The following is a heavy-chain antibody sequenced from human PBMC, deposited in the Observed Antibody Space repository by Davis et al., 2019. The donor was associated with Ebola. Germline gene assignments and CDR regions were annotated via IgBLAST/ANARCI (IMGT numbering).Heavy chain of an antibody. J-gene: IGHJ5*02. CDR2: IYYSGST. V-gene: IGHV4-31*03. D-gene: IGHD6-19*01. Sequence: MPSETLSLTCTVSGGSISSGGYYWSWIRQHPGKGLEWIGYIYYSGSTYYNPSLKSRVTISVDTSKNQFSLKLSSVTAADTAVYYCARVYSSGWYGWFDPWGPGTLVTVSA. CDR1: GGSISSGGYY. CDR3: ARVYSSGWYGWFDP.